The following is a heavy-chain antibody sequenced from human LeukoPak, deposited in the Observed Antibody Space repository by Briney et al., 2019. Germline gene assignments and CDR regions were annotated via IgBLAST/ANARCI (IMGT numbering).Heavy chain of an antibody. CDR3: TRRGGGYEFDY. CDR2: ISFDGSTK. CDR1: GFAFSTYA. Sequence: GGSLRLSCAAYGFAFSTYAMHWVRQAPGKGLEWVAVISFDGSTKYYADSVKGRFTISRDNSKNTLYLQMNGLRTEDTAMYYCTRRGGGYEFDYWGQGTLVTVSS. J-gene: IGHJ4*02. V-gene: IGHV3-30-3*01. D-gene: IGHD5-12*01.